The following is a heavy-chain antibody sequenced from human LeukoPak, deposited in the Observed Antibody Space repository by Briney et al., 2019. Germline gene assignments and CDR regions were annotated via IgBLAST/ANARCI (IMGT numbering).Heavy chain of an antibody. CDR1: GFPFSSYG. CDR2: ISSRGGDT. D-gene: IGHD6-19*01. CDR3: AKRVAYNSGYYWDY. V-gene: IGHV3-23*01. J-gene: IGHJ4*02. Sequence: PGGSLRLSCAASGFPFSSYGMSWVRQAPGKGLEWVSAISSRGGDTYYADSVKGRFTISRDNSKNTLYVQMNSLRAEDTAVYYCAKRVAYNSGYYWDYWGQGTLVTVSS.